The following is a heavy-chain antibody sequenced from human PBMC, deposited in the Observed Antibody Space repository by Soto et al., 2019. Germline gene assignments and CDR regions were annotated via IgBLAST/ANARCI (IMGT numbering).Heavy chain of an antibody. V-gene: IGHV3-72*01. J-gene: IGHJ3*02. D-gene: IGHD1-26*01. Sequence: GGSLRLSCAASGFTFSDHYMNWVRQAPGKGLEWVGRIRNKANSYTTEYVATVKSRCTISSDDSKNSRYLQMNSLKTEDTAVYYSARSEGSGDRRDAFDIWGRGTMVTVSS. CDR1: GFTFSDHY. CDR3: ARSEGSGDRRDAFDI. CDR2: IRNKANSYTT.